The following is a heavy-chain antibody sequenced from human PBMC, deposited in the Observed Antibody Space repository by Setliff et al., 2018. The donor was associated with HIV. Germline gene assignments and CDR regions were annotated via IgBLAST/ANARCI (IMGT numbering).Heavy chain of an antibody. J-gene: IGHJ4*02. V-gene: IGHV3-73*01. D-gene: IGHD6-19*01. CDR2: IKNRADNYAT. CDR3: STDLPSSGFFPDY. Sequence: GGSLRLSCAASGFTFSGSPIHWVRQASGKGLEWLGRIKNRADNYATAYAASVKGRFTISRDDSMNTAYLQMNSLKIEDTAVYYCSTDLPSSGFFPDYWGQGTLVTVSS. CDR1: GFTFSGSP.